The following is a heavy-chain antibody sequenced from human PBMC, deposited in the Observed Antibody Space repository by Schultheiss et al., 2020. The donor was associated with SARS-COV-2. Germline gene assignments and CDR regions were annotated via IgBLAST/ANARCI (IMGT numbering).Heavy chain of an antibody. CDR3: ARYSSSGRIY. Sequence: GGSLRLSCAASGFTFSSYAMSWVRQAPGKGLEWVSAISGSGGSTYYADSVKGRFTISRDNAKNSLYLQMNSLRAEDTAVYYCARYSSSGRIYWGQGTLVTVSS. D-gene: IGHD6-6*01. CDR2: ISGSGGST. CDR1: GFTFSSYA. V-gene: IGHV3-23*01. J-gene: IGHJ4*02.